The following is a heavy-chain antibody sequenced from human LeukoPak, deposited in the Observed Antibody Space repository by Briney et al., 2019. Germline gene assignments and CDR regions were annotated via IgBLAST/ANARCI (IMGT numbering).Heavy chain of an antibody. J-gene: IGHJ3*02. D-gene: IGHD4-23*01. CDR1: GFTFSTYV. Sequence: PGGSLRLSCAASGFTFSTYVMHWVRQAPGKGLEGVSYISSTGLNIYYADSVRGRFTISRDNAKNTLYLQMNSLRAEDTAVYYCARDLKGPVNDVFDMWGQGTMVSVSS. CDR2: ISSTGLNI. V-gene: IGHV3-21*05. CDR3: ARDLKGPVNDVFDM.